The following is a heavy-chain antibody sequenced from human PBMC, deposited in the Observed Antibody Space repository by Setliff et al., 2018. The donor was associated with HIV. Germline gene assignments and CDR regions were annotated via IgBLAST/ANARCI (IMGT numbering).Heavy chain of an antibody. CDR1: GDNVSSGTSA. CDR2: TYYRSTWRF. V-gene: IGHV6-1*01. D-gene: IGHD3-10*01. CDR3: VRDRGISSFET. J-gene: IGHJ3*02. Sequence: SETLSLTCAISGDNVSSGTSAWSWIRQSPSRGLEWQGRTYYRSTWRFGYADSVRGRISIAPDTSKNQFSMQLKSVTPEDAAVYFCVRDRGISSFETWGQGTKVTVTS.